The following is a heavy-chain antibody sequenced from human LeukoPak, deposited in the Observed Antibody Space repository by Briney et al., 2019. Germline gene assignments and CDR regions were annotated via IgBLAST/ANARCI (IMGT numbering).Heavy chain of an antibody. J-gene: IGHJ6*03. CDR1: GYTFTSYG. CDR3: ARVVGGWFGEFRSNYYYYYMDV. CDR2: INPNSGGT. Sequence: GASVKVSCKASGYTFTSYGISWVRQAPGQGLEWMGWINPNSGGTNYAQKFQGRVTMTRDTSISTAYMELSRLRSDDTAVYYCARVVGGWFGEFRSNYYYYYMDVWGKGTTVTISS. V-gene: IGHV1-2*02. D-gene: IGHD3-10*01.